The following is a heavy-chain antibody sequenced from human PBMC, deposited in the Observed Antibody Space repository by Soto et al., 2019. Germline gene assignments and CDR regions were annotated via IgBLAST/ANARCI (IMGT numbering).Heavy chain of an antibody. CDR3: ARRSHSGAYYGLDV. V-gene: IGHV4-61*08. J-gene: IGHJ6*02. CDR2: ISYSGST. CDR1: GGFLSSGAYY. Sequence: QVQLQESGPGLVKPSETLSLTCTVSGGFLSSGAYYWSWIRQPPGKGLEYIGYISYSGSTKYNSSLKSRVTISGDTSKRQFSLKLTSVTAADTAIYYCARRSHSGAYYGLDVWGQGTTVTVSS. D-gene: IGHD1-26*01.